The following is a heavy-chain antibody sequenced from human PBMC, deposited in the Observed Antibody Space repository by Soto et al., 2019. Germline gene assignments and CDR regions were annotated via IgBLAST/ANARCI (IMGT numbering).Heavy chain of an antibody. D-gene: IGHD6-13*01. J-gene: IGHJ5*02. CDR2: IIPILGIA. V-gene: IGHV1-69*04. CDR3: AREIWVSGSSSWYFSGPNWFDP. Sequence: ASVKVSCKASGGTFSSYTISWVRQAPGQGLEWMGRIIPILGIANYAQKFQGRVTITADKSTSTAYMELSSLRSEDTAVYYCAREIWVSGSSSWYFSGPNWFDPWGQGTLVTVSS. CDR1: GGTFSSYT.